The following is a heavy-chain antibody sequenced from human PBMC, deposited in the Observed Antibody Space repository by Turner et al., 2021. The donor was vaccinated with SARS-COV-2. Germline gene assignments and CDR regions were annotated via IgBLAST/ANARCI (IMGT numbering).Heavy chain of an antibody. Sequence: QVQLVESGGGVVQPGRSLRLSCAASGFTFSSYGMHWVRQASGKGLEWVAVTSYDGSNKYYADSVKGRFTISRDNSKNTLYLQMYSLRAEDTAVYYCAKQQGLYSNPMYYFDYWGQGTLVTVSS. CDR1: GFTFSSYG. D-gene: IGHD4-4*01. J-gene: IGHJ4*02. CDR3: AKQQGLYSNPMYYFDY. V-gene: IGHV3-30*18. CDR2: TSYDGSNK.